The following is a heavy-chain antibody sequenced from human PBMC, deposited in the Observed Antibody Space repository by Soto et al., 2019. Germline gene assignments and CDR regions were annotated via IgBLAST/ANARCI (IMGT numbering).Heavy chain of an antibody. CDR2: ISATGGST. V-gene: IGHV3-23*01. D-gene: IGHD6-13*01. CDR1: GFTFYNYA. Sequence: GGSLRLSFAASGFTFYNYAMNWVRPAPGKGLEWVATISATGGSTYYADSVKGRFTISRDNSKNTLYLQMNSLRAEDTAVYYCAKIQQLAHYDAFDIWGQGTMVTVSS. J-gene: IGHJ3*02. CDR3: AKIQQLAHYDAFDI.